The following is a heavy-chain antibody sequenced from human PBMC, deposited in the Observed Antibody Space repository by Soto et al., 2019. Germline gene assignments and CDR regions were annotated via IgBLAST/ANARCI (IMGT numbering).Heavy chain of an antibody. CDR1: GYSFTSYD. J-gene: IGHJ6*03. Sequence: QVQLVQSGAEVKKPGASVMLSCKASGYSFTSYDINWVRQAAGQGLEWVGWINPNSGNTDYAQKFQGRVTMTRDTSIRTAYMVLSSLRSEDTAVYYCARSPFIDYFSMDVWGKGTTVTVS. V-gene: IGHV1-8*01. CDR2: INPNSGNT. CDR3: ARSPFIDYFSMDV. D-gene: IGHD2-15*01.